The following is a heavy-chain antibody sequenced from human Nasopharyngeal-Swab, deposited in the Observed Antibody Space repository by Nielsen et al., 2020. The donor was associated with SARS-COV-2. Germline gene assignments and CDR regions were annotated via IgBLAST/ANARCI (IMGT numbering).Heavy chain of an antibody. CDR2: ISGSGGST. D-gene: IGHD1-26*01. CDR1: GFTFSNYA. Sequence: GEPLKISCAASGFTFSNYAMSWVRQAPGKGLEWVSAISGSGGSTYYADSVKGRFTISRDNSKNTLYLQMNSLRAEDTAVYYCAKGLGGSYREPFDYWGQGTLVTVSS. CDR3: AKGLGGSYREPFDY. J-gene: IGHJ4*02. V-gene: IGHV3-23*01.